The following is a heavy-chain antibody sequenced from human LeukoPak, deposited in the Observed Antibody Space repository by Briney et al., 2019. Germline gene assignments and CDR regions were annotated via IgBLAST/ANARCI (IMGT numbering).Heavy chain of an antibody. D-gene: IGHD3-16*01. CDR3: ARRWVYDKRAFDA. J-gene: IGHJ3*01. CDR1: GGSISSYY. CDR2: MHTSGNT. Sequence: SETLSLTCNVSGGSISSYYWTWIRQPAGKGLEWIGRMHTSGNTNYSPSLKSRITMSVDTSKNQFSLKLSSVTAADTAVYYCARRWVYDKRAFDAWGQGTMVTVSS. V-gene: IGHV4-4*07.